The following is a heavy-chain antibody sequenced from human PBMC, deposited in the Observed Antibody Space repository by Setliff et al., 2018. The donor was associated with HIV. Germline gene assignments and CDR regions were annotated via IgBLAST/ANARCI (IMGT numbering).Heavy chain of an antibody. D-gene: IGHD5-18*01. J-gene: IGHJ6*03. V-gene: IGHV1-18*01. CDR2: ISVYNGNT. Sequence: PRASVKVSCKASGYTFTSYGISWVRQAPGQGLEWMGWISVYNGNTNHAQKLQGRVTMTTDTSTSTAYMELRSLRSDDTAVYYCARRGHEVYGYYHYYYYMDVWGKGTTVTVSS. CDR3: ARRGHEVYGYYHYYYYMDV. CDR1: GYTFTSYG.